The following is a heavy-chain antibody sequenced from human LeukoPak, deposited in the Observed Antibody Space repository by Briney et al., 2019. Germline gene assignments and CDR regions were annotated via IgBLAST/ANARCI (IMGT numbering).Heavy chain of an antibody. V-gene: IGHV1-69*01. CDR2: IIHIFGTA. CDR3: ARPRGYSYGYGGPFDY. CDR1: GGSFSSYA. Sequence: ASVKVSCKASGGSFSSYAISWVRQAPGQGLEWMGGIIHIFGTANYAQKFQGRVTITADESTSTAYMELSSLRSEDTAVYYCARPRGYSYGYGGPFDYWGQGTLVTVSS. J-gene: IGHJ4*02. D-gene: IGHD5-18*01.